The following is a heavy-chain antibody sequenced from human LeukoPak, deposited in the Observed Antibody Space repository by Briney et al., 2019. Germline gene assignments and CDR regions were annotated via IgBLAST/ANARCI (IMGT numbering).Heavy chain of an antibody. D-gene: IGHD2-21*02. Sequence: GGSLRLSCAASGFTFSSYGMHWVRQAPGEGLEWVAVISYDGSNKYYADSVKGRFTISRDNSKNTLYLQMNSLRAEDTAVYYCAKDWQVTAIIFYFDYWGQGTLVTVSS. V-gene: IGHV3-30*18. CDR3: AKDWQVTAIIFYFDY. J-gene: IGHJ4*02. CDR1: GFTFSSYG. CDR2: ISYDGSNK.